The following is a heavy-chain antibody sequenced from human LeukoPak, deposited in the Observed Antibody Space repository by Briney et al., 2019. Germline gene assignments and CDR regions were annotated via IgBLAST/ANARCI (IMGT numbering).Heavy chain of an antibody. CDR3: ARGLSTMHY. D-gene: IGHD2-2*01. CDR2: ISTSATTT. J-gene: IGHJ4*02. V-gene: IGHV3-11*04. Sequence: GGSLRLSCAVSGFIFSDYYMSWIRQAPGKGLERVSYISTSATTTYYTDSVKGRFTISRDDTNDSLYLQMNSLRVEDTAVYYCARGLSTMHYWGQGTLVTVSS. CDR1: GFIFSDYY.